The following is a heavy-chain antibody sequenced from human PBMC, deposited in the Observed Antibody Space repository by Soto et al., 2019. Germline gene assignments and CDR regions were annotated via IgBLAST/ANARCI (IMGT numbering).Heavy chain of an antibody. CDR3: ARGLHDFWSGYYHPSQTFDY. D-gene: IGHD3-3*01. V-gene: IGHV1-3*01. Sequence: ASVKVSCKASGYTFTSYAMHWVRQAPGQRLEWMGWINAGIGNTKYSQKFQGRVTITRDTSASTAYMELSSLRSEDTAVYYCARGLHDFWSGYYHPSQTFDYWGQGTLVTVSS. CDR2: INAGIGNT. CDR1: GYTFTSYA. J-gene: IGHJ4*02.